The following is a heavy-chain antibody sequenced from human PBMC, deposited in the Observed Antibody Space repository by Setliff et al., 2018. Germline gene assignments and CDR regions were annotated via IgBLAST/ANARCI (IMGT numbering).Heavy chain of an antibody. D-gene: IGHD6-19*01. J-gene: IGHJ4*02. CDR3: ARAHSSGRLGNYFDY. CDR2: ISYDGSNK. Sequence: GGSLRLSCAASGFTFSSYAMHWVRQAPGKGLEWVAVISYDGSNKYYADSVKGRFTISRDNSKNTLYLQMDSLRAEDTAVYYCARAHSSGRLGNYFDYWGRGTLVTVSS. V-gene: IGHV3-30-3*01. CDR1: GFTFSSYA.